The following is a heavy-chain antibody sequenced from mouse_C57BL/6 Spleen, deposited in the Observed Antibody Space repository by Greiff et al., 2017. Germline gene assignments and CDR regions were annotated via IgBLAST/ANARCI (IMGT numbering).Heavy chain of an antibody. J-gene: IGHJ4*01. Sequence: QVQLQQSGAELVRPGASVTLSCKASGYTFTDYEMHWVKQTPVHGLEWIGSIDPETGGTAYKQKFKGKAILTADKSSSTAYMELRSLTSEDSAVYYCTRGGFYYADAMDYWGQGTSVTVSS. CDR2: IDPETGGT. V-gene: IGHV1-15*01. CDR1: GYTFTDYE. CDR3: TRGGFYYADAMDY. D-gene: IGHD2-1*01.